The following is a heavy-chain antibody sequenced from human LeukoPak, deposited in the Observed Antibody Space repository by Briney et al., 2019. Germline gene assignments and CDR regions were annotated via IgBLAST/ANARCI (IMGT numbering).Heavy chain of an antibody. CDR1: GGSISSSSYY. CDR2: IYYSGST. Sequence: SETLSLTCTVSGGSISSSSYYWGWIRPPPGKGLEWIGSIYYSGSTYYNPSLKSRVTISVDTSKNQFSLKLSSVTAADTAVYYCARHSGYDFWSGYGRDYYYYYMDVWGKGTTVTVSS. CDR3: ARHSGYDFWSGYGRDYYYYYMDV. J-gene: IGHJ6*03. V-gene: IGHV4-39*01. D-gene: IGHD3-3*01.